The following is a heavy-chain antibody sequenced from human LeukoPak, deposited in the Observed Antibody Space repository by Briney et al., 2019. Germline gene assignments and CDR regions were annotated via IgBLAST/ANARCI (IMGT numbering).Heavy chain of an antibody. CDR2: IKNKNNGETK. J-gene: IGHJ4*02. CDR3: ARGQRRHIDMAPSFDY. Sequence: GGSLRLSCAASGFTFTNAWMSWVRQAPGKGLEWVGRIKNKNNGETKDYAAPVKGRFTISRDDSKNTLYLQMNSLRGEDTAVYSCARGQRRHIDMAPSFDYWGQGTLVTVSS. D-gene: IGHD5-24*01. V-gene: IGHV3-15*01. CDR1: GFTFTNAW.